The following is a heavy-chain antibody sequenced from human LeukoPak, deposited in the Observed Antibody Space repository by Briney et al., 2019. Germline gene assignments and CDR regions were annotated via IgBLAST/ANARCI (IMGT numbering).Heavy chain of an antibody. CDR2: IYPGDSDT. V-gene: IGHV5-51*01. CDR3: ARTAGPNYYDYYMDV. J-gene: IGHJ6*03. Sequence: GESLKISCKGSGYRFTNYWIGWVRQMPGKGLEWMGIIYPGDSDTRYSPSFQGQVTISADKSVSTAYLQWSSLKASDIAMYYCARTAGPNYYDYYMDVWGKGKTVTVSS. CDR1: GYRFTNYW.